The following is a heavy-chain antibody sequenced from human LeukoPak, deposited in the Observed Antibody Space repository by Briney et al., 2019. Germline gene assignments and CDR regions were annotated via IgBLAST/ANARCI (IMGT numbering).Heavy chain of an antibody. D-gene: IGHD5-24*01. V-gene: IGHV1-46*01. CDR2: INPSGGGT. CDR3: ARVRDGYSCANFDS. J-gene: IGHJ4*02. Sequence: ASVKVSCKASGYTFTSYYIHWVRQAPGQGLEWMGIINPSGGGTSYAQKFQGRVTMTTDTSTRTVYMELSSLRSEDTAIYYCARVRDGYSCANFDSWGQGTLVTVSS. CDR1: GYTFTSYY.